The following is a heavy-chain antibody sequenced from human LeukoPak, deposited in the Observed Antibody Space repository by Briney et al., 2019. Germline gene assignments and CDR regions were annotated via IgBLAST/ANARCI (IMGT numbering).Heavy chain of an antibody. CDR1: GFTFSSYA. D-gene: IGHD6-25*01. V-gene: IGHV3-48*02. J-gene: IGHJ4*02. CDR2: ISSSSSPK. CDR3: ARGSPISAYSSAWYFDS. Sequence: GGSLRLSCAASGFTFSSYAMSWVRQAPGKGLEWVSYISSSSSPKYYAGSVKGRFTISRDNAKNSLYLQMNSLRDEDTAVYYCARGSPISAYSSAWYFDSWGQGTLVTVSS.